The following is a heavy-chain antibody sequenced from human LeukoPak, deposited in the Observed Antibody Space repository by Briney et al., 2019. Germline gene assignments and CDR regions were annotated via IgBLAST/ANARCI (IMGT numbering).Heavy chain of an antibody. D-gene: IGHD3-22*01. Sequence: GGSLRLSCAASGFTFSSYWMSWVRQAPGKGLEWVANIKQDGSEKYYADSVKGRFTISRDNAKNSLYLQMNSLRAEDTAVYYCARGSSRYYDSSGYPVPYYFDYWGQGTLVTVSS. CDR2: IKQDGSEK. J-gene: IGHJ4*02. CDR1: GFTFSSYW. V-gene: IGHV3-7*01. CDR3: ARGSSRYYDSSGYPVPYYFDY.